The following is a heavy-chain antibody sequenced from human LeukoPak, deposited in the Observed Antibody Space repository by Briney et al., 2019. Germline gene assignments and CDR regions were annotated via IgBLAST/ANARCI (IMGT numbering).Heavy chain of an antibody. D-gene: IGHD3-10*01. CDR1: GGSISSYY. J-gene: IGHJ5*02. CDR2: IYSRGT. Sequence: SETLSLTCTVSGGSISSYYLSWIRQPAGKGLEWIGRIYSRGTTYNPSLKSRVTMSTDTSRNQVSLTLNSVTAADTAVYYCARDSGTTGEVKFDPWGQGTLVTVSS. V-gene: IGHV4-4*07. CDR3: ARDSGTTGEVKFDP.